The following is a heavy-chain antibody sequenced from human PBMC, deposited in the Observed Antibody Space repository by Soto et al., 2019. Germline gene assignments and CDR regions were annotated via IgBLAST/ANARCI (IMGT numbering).Heavy chain of an antibody. CDR2: VDPSDSYT. Sequence: GASLKISCKGSGYSFTSYWIRWVRQILGKELERMARVDPSDSYTNYSPSFQGHVTISADTSISTAYLQWSSLKASATAMYYCARHREQQLVHWKSCFDPWGQGTLGTVSS. D-gene: IGHD6-13*01. V-gene: IGHV5-10-1*01. J-gene: IGHJ5*02. CDR1: GYSFTSYW. CDR3: ARHREQQLVHWKSCFDP.